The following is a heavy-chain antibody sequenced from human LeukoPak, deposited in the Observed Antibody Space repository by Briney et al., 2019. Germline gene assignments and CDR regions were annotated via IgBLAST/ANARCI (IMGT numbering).Heavy chain of an antibody. CDR3: ARDGWPFIFDY. CDR1: GFTFSSYA. Sequence: GGSLRLSCAASGFTFSSYAMHWVRQAPGKGLEWVAVISYDGSNKYYADSVKGRFTISRDNSKNTLYLQMNSLRAEDTAVYYCARDGWPFIFDYWGQGTLVTVSS. CDR2: ISYDGSNK. D-gene: IGHD2/OR15-2a*01. V-gene: IGHV3-30*04. J-gene: IGHJ4*02.